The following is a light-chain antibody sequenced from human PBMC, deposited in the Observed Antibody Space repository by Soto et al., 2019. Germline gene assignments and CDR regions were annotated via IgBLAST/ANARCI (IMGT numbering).Light chain of an antibody. CDR2: APS. V-gene: IGKV1-12*01. Sequence: DIQMTQSPSSVSASVGDRVTITCRASQGISSWLAWYQQKPGKAPKLLIYAPSSLQSGVPSRFSGRVSGTDFSLTISSLQPEDFAEYESHQANSFPWTFGQGTKVEIK. CDR3: HQANSFPWT. CDR1: QGISSW. J-gene: IGKJ1*01.